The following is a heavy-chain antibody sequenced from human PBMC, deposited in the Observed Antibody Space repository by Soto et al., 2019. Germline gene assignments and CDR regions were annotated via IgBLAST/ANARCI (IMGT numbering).Heavy chain of an antibody. J-gene: IGHJ4*02. CDR2: IDPSDSYI. CDR1: GYSFTSSW. D-gene: IGHD6-6*01. CDR3: ARRGSSSSFFYDS. Sequence: EVQLVQSGAEVKKPGESLRISCQGSGYSFTSSWISWVRQMPGEGLEWMGRIDPSDSYINYSPSFQGRVTISADKSISTAYLQSSSLKASDTAMYYCARRGSSSSFFYDSWDQGTLVTVSS. V-gene: IGHV5-10-1*03.